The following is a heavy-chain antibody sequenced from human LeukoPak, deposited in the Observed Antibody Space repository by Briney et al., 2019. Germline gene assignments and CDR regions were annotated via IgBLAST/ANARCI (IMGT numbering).Heavy chain of an antibody. D-gene: IGHD3-10*01. CDR3: VKDRVDGSGSQFDS. J-gene: IGHJ4*02. V-gene: IGHV3-23*01. CDR1: GFTLSNHA. CDR2: ISGSGAMT. Sequence: GGSLRLSCAASGFTLSNHAMIWVRQAPGKGLEWVSSISGSGAMTYYADSVKGRFTISRDNAMDRLYLQMNSLRADDTPVYYCVKDRVDGSGSQFDSWGQGRLVIVSS.